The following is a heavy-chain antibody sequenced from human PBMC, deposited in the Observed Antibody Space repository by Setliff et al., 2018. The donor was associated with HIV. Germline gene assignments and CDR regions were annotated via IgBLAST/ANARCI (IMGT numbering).Heavy chain of an antibody. V-gene: IGHV1-69*13. Sequence: SVKVSCKTSGGTFRSQAISWVRQAPGQGLEWMGGLISMFKIPQIAQKFQGRVTITADESTSTAYMGLSSLTSDDTAVYFCARAPRIFPEFNNPHPHFDHWGQGTQVTVSS. CDR3: ARAPRIFPEFNNPHPHFDH. J-gene: IGHJ5*02. CDR1: GGTFRSQA. CDR2: LISMFKIP. D-gene: IGHD3-3*01.